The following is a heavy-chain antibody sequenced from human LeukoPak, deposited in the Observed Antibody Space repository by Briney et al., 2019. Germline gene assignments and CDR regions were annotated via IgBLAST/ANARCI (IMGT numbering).Heavy chain of an antibody. D-gene: IGHD4-17*01. CDR1: GGSISSGSYY. V-gene: IGHV4-39*07. J-gene: IGHJ4*02. CDR3: ANGLKVEDY. CDR2: INHSGST. Sequence: SETLSLTCTVSGGSISSGSYYWSWIRQLPGKGLEWIGEINHSGSTNYNPSLKSRVTISVDTSKNQFSLKLSSVTAADTAVYYCANGLKVEDYWGQGTLVTVSS.